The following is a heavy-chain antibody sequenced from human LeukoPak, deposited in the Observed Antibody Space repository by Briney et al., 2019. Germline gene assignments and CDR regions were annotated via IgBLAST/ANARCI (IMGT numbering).Heavy chain of an antibody. V-gene: IGHV3-74*01. Sequence: GGSLGLSCAASGSYWMHWVRQAPGKGPVWVSHINSDGSWTSYADSVKGRFTISKDNAKNTVYLQMNNLRAEDTAVYYCVSFYEAYWGRGTLVTVSS. D-gene: IGHD2/OR15-2a*01. CDR2: INSDGSWT. CDR1: GSYW. CDR3: VSFYEAY. J-gene: IGHJ4*02.